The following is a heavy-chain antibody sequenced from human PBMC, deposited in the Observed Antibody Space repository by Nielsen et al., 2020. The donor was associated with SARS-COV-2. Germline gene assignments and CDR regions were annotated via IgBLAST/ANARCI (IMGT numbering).Heavy chain of an antibody. CDR3: ASSSGYDPDSHYYYNMDV. Sequence: LRLSCTVSGGSISSGGYYWSWIRQHPGKGLEWIGYIYYSGSTYYNPSLKSRVTISVDTSKNQFSLKLSSVTAADMAVYYCASSSGYDPDSHYYYNMDVWGKGTMVTVSS. V-gene: IGHV4-31*03. J-gene: IGHJ6*03. CDR1: GGSISSGGYY. D-gene: IGHD5-12*01. CDR2: IYYSGST.